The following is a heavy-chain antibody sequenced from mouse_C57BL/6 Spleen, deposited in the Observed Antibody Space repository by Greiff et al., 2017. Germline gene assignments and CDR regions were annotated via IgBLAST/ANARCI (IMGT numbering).Heavy chain of an antibody. J-gene: IGHJ4*01. Sequence: EVQRVESGGGLVQSGRSLRLSCATSGFTFSDFYMEWVRQAPGKGLEWIAASRNKANDYTTEYSASVKGRFIVSRDTSQSILYLQMNALRAEDTAIYYCARSYDYDDAMDYWGQGTSVTVSS. D-gene: IGHD2-4*01. CDR2: SRNKANDYTT. CDR3: ARSYDYDDAMDY. V-gene: IGHV7-1*01. CDR1: GFTFSDFY.